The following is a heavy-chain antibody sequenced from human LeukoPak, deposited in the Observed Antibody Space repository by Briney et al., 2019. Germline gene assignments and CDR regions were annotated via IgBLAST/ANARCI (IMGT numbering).Heavy chain of an antibody. J-gene: IGHJ4*02. CDR2: IHYSGST. CDR3: ARLNDGPLDY. D-gene: IGHD5-24*01. Sequence: PSETLSLTCTVSGGSISGYYWSWIRQPPGKGLEWIGYIHYSGSTNYNPSLKSRVTISVDTSKNQFSLKLSSVTAADTAVYYCARLNDGPLDYWGQGTLVTVSS. V-gene: IGHV4-59*08. CDR1: GGSISGYY.